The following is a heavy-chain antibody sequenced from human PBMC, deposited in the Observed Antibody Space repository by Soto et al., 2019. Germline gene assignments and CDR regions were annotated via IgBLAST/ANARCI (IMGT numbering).Heavy chain of an antibody. CDR2: IVVGSGNT. V-gene: IGHV1-58*01. D-gene: IGHD6-19*01. CDR3: AADRIAVAARRDYYYYYGMDV. J-gene: IGHJ6*02. CDR1: GFTFTSSA. Sequence: GASVKVSCKASGFTFTSSAVQWVRQARGQRLEWIGWIVVGSGNTNYAQKFQERVTITRDMSTSTAYMELSSLRSEDTAVYYCAADRIAVAARRDYYYYYGMDVWGQGTTVTVSS.